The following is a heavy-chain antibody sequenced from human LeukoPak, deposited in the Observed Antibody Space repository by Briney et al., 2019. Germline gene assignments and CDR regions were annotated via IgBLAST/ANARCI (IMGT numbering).Heavy chain of an antibody. CDR1: GYTFTSYG. Sequence: AASVKVSCKASGYTFTSYGISWVRQAPGQGLEWMGWISAYNGNTNYAQKLQGRVTMTTDTSTSTAYMELRSLRSDDTAVYYCARSSGGYYYDSSGFLDYWGQGTLVTVSS. V-gene: IGHV1-18*01. D-gene: IGHD3-22*01. CDR3: ARSSGGYYYDSSGFLDY. J-gene: IGHJ4*02. CDR2: ISAYNGNT.